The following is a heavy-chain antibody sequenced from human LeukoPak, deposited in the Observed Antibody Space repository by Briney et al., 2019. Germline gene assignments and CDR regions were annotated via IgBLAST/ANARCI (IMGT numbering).Heavy chain of an antibody. CDR1: GFTFSSYE. J-gene: IGHJ4*02. V-gene: IGHV3-48*03. CDR3: ARDAGYGDYG. Sequence: PGGSLRLSCAASGFTFSSYEMNWVRQAPGKGLEWVSYISSSGSTIYYADSVKGRFTISRDNAKNSLYLQMNSLRAEDTAVYYCARDAGYGDYGWSQGTLVTVSS. D-gene: IGHD4-17*01. CDR2: ISSSGSTI.